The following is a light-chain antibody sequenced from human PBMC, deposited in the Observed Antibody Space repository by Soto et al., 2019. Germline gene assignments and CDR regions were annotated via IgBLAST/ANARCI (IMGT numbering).Light chain of an antibody. V-gene: IGKV3-11*01. CDR1: QSVTSY. CDR2: DVS. J-gene: IGKJ5*01. CDR3: QQYESSPIT. Sequence: ENKITQSTATLSLSPGERDTIYCRASQSVTSYLAWYQQKPGQAPRLLIYDVSNRASGIPDRFSGSGSETDFTLTVNRLEPEDFAVYYCQQYESSPITFGQGTRL.